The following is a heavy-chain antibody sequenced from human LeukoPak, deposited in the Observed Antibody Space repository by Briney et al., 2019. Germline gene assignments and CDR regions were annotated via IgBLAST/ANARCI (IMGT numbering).Heavy chain of an antibody. Sequence: GESLQISCKGSGYRFTSYWIAWVRQMPGKGLEGMGIIYPGDSDTRYSPSFQGQVTISAHKSISTAYLQWSSLKASDTAMYYCASSGNALIDWFDRWGQGTLVTVSS. J-gene: IGHJ5*02. D-gene: IGHD3-16*01. CDR3: ASSGNALIDWFDR. CDR2: IYPGDSDT. CDR1: GYRFTSYW. V-gene: IGHV5-51*01.